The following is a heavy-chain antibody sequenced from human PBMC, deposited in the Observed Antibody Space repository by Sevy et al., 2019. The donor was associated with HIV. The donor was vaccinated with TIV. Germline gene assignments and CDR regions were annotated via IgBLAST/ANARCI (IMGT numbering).Heavy chain of an antibody. CDR1: GFPFGSYE. CDR2: ISNSGSAK. D-gene: IGHD4-17*01. Sequence: GESLKISCTASGFPFGSYEMNWVRQAPGKGLEWVSYISNSGSAKYYADSVRGRFTISRDNAKNPLYLQMNSLRAEDTAVYYCARDLPPTATTVAHFDYWGRGTLVTVSS. J-gene: IGHJ4*02. V-gene: IGHV3-48*03. CDR3: ARDLPPTATTVAHFDY.